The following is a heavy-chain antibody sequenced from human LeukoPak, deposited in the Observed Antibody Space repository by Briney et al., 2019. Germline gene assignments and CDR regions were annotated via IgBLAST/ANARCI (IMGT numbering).Heavy chain of an antibody. V-gene: IGHV4-39*01. J-gene: IGHJ4*02. CDR1: GGPISSSSYY. CDR3: ARLLRSGWYHY. Sequence: SETLSLTCTVSGGPISSSSYYWGWIRQPPGKGLEWIGSIYYSGSTYYNPSLKSRVTISVDTSKNQFSLKLNSVTAADTAVYYCARLLRSGWYHYWGQGTLVTVSS. D-gene: IGHD6-19*01. CDR2: IYYSGST.